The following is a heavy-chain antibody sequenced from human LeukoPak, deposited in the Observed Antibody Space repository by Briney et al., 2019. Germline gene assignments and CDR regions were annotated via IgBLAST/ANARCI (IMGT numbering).Heavy chain of an antibody. Sequence: SETLSLTCTVSGGSISSYYWSWIRQPPGKGLEWIGYIYYSGSTNCNPSLKSRVTISVDTSKNQFSLKLSSVTAADTAVYYCARDAPQGWFDPWGQGTLVTVSS. CDR3: ARDAPQGWFDP. CDR2: IYYSGST. V-gene: IGHV4-59*01. CDR1: GGSISSYY. J-gene: IGHJ5*02.